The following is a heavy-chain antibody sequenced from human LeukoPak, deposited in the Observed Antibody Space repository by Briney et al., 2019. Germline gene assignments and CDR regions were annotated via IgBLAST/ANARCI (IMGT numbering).Heavy chain of an antibody. CDR1: GFTFSSYG. Sequence: PGGSLRLSCAASGFTFSSYGMSWVRQAPGKGLEWVSAISGSGGSTYYADPVKGRFTISRDNSKNTLYLQMNSLRAEGTAVYYCAKDPYYDYVWGGPPFDYWGQGTLVTASS. V-gene: IGHV3-23*01. CDR2: ISGSGGST. J-gene: IGHJ4*02. D-gene: IGHD3-16*01. CDR3: AKDPYYDYVWGGPPFDY.